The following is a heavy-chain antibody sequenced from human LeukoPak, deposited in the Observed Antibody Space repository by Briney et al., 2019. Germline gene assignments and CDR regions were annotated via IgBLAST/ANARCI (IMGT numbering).Heavy chain of an antibody. J-gene: IGHJ6*02. CDR1: GGTFISYA. Sequence: SVKVSCKASGGTFISYAISWVRQAPGQGLEWMGGIIPIFGTANYAQKFQGRVTITADESTSTAYMELSSLRSEDTAVYYCARVGIAVADTHLNYYYYGMDVWGQGTTVTVSS. CDR3: ARVGIAVADTHLNYYYYGMDV. D-gene: IGHD6-19*01. V-gene: IGHV1-69*13. CDR2: IIPIFGTA.